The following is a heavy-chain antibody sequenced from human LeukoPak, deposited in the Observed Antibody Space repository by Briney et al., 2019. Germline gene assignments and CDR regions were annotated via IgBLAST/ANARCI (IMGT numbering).Heavy chain of an antibody. Sequence: PSETLSLTCTVSGGSIGNYYWNWIRQPAGKGLEWIGRISTSGTTNYHPSLKSRVTLSLDTSKNQFSLNLRSATAADTAIYFCARRHPYYYGSGTYSREDWGQGTLVTVSS. CDR2: ISTSGTT. CDR3: ARRHPYYYGSGTYSRED. D-gene: IGHD3-10*01. CDR1: GGSIGNYY. V-gene: IGHV4-4*07. J-gene: IGHJ4*02.